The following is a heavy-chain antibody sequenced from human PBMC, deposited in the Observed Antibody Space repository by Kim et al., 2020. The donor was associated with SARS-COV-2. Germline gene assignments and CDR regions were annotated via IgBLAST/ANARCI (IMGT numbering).Heavy chain of an antibody. Sequence: GGSLRLSCAASGFTFSSYGMHWVRQAPGKGLEWVAVISYDGSNKYYADSVKGRFTISRDNSKNTLYLQMNSLRAEDTAVYYCAKGTVDYWGQGTLVTVSP. CDR2: ISYDGSNK. V-gene: IGHV3-30*18. CDR3: AKGTVDY. J-gene: IGHJ4*02. CDR1: GFTFSSYG. D-gene: IGHD4-17*01.